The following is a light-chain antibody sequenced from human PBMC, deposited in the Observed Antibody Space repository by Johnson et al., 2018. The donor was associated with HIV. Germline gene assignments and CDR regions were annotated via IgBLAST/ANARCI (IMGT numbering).Light chain of an antibody. V-gene: IGLV1-51*01. CDR3: GTWDSSLSALYV. Sequence: HSVLTQPPSVSAAPGQKVTISCSGSSSNIGNNYVSWYQQFPGTAPKLLIYDNNKRPSGIPDRFSGSKSGTSATLGITGLQTGDEADYYCGTWDSSLSALYVFGTGTKVTGL. J-gene: IGLJ1*01. CDR1: SSNIGNNY. CDR2: DNN.